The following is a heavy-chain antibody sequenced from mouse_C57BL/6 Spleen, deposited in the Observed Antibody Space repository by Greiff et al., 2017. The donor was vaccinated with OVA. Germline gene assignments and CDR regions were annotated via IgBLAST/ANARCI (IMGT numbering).Heavy chain of an antibody. V-gene: IGHV1-61*01. J-gene: IGHJ4*01. CDR2: IYPSDSET. CDR3: AREATGAMDY. D-gene: IGHD3-2*02. CDR1: GYTFTSYW. Sequence: QVQLQQSGAELVRPGSSVKLSCKASGYTFTSYWMDWVKQRPGQGLEWIGNIYPSDSETHYNQKFKDKATLTVDKSSSTAYMQLSSLTSEDSAVYYCAREATGAMDYWGQGTSVTVSS.